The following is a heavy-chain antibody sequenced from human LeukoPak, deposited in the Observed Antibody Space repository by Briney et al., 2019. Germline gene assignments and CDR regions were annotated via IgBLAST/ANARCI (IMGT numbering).Heavy chain of an antibody. CDR3: ARDLKYNILTGFRSSFGFDP. CDR2: IIPIFGTA. CDR1: GGTFSSYA. D-gene: IGHD3-9*01. Sequence: SVKVSCKASGGTFSSYAISWVRQAPGQGLEWMGGIIPIFGTANYAQQFQGRVTITADESTSTAYVELTSLRSDDTAVYYCARDLKYNILTGFRSSFGFDPWGQGTLVTVSS. J-gene: IGHJ5*02. V-gene: IGHV1-69*13.